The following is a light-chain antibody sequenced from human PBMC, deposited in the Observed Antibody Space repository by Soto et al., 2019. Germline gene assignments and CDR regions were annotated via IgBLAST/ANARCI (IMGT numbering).Light chain of an antibody. Sequence: DIQMTQSPSSLSASVGDRVTIACRASQSIRTYLNWYQQKPGKAPKLLIYGASSLQSGVPSRFNGSGSETDFTLSISSLQPEDFATYYCQQSFTTPRTFGPGTKVDIK. J-gene: IGKJ3*01. CDR1: QSIRTY. CDR2: GAS. V-gene: IGKV1-39*01. CDR3: QQSFTTPRT.